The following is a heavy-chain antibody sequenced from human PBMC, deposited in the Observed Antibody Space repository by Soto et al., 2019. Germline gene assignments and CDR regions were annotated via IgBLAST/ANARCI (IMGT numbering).Heavy chain of an antibody. D-gene: IGHD6-13*01. CDR3: ARDTAAAFYGRDV. CDR1: RYRFDCCC. J-gene: IGHJ6*02. Sequence: ASVKLSCEACRYRFDCCCLRWLRQAPRQGLEWMGWISAYNGNTNYAQKLQGRVTMTTDTSTSTAYMELRSLRSDDTVVYYCARDTAAAFYGRDVWGQGTTVTVS. V-gene: IGHV1-18*01. CDR2: ISAYNGNT.